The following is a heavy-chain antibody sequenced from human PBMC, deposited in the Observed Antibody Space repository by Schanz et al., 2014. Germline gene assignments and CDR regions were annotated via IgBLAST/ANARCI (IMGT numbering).Heavy chain of an antibody. CDR2: ISYDGSKK. D-gene: IGHD3-10*01. CDR3: ARIGGSVFDY. Sequence: ESGGTLVRPGGSLRLSCAASGFTFSTYAMAWVRQAPGKGLEWVGVISYDGSKKSYADSVKGRFTISRDNSKNTLYLQMNSLRPEDTAVYYCARIGGSVFDYWAQGTLVTVSS. CDR1: GFTFSTYA. V-gene: IGHV3-30*03. J-gene: IGHJ4*02.